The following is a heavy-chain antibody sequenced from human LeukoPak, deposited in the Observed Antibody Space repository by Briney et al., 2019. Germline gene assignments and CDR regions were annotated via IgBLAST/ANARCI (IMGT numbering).Heavy chain of an antibody. Sequence: PSETLSLTCTVSSGSISIGSYYWSWIRQPPGKGLEWIGEINHSGSTNYNPSLKSRVTISVDTSKNQFSLKLSSVTAADTAVYYCARRRKQQLLGAFDIWGQGTMVTVSS. J-gene: IGHJ3*02. D-gene: IGHD6-13*01. CDR2: INHSGST. CDR3: ARRRKQQLLGAFDI. CDR1: SGSISIGSYY. V-gene: IGHV4-39*07.